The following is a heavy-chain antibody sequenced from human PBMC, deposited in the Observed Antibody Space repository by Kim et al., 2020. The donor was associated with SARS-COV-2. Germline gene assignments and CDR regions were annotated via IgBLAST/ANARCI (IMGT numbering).Heavy chain of an antibody. V-gene: IGHV3-15*01. Sequence: GGSLRLSCAASGFTFSNAWMSWVRQAPGKGLEWVGRIKSKTDGGTTDYAAPVKGRFTISRDDSKNTLYLQMNSLKTEDTAVYYCTTFQASGSYPSCYWGQGTLVTVSS. CDR3: TTFQASGSYPSCY. D-gene: IGHD1-26*01. CDR1: GFTFSNAW. CDR2: IKSKTDGGTT. J-gene: IGHJ4*02.